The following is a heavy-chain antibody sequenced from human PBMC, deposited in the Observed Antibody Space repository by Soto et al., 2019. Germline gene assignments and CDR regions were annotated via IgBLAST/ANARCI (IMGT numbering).Heavy chain of an antibody. J-gene: IGHJ4*02. CDR1: GYTFSDYY. V-gene: IGHV3-11*01. CDR3: ASHYDMWSGYLSPVDY. CDR2: IDTSGTKI. D-gene: IGHD3-3*01. Sequence: QVQLVESGGDLVKPGGSLRLSCAASGYTFSDYYMSWLRQAPGEGLEWISYIDTSGTKIYYADSVKGRFTITRDNAKNSLYLEMNSLRDEDTAVYYCASHYDMWSGYLSPVDYWGQGTLVTVSS.